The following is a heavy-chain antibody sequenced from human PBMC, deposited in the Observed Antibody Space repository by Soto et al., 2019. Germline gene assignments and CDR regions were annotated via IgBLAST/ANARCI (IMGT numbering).Heavy chain of an antibody. J-gene: IGHJ5*02. V-gene: IGHV4-34*01. CDR2: INHTGGT. D-gene: IGHD3-3*01. CDR3: ATRITVFGLLIPPFDP. CDR1: GGSVAGFY. Sequence: SETRSLTCALYGGSVAGFYWNWIRQPPGRGRGWIGEINHTGGTHYNPTPRSAGTLSVDTSKNTFSLRLSPVTAADTDIYSCATRITVFGLLIPPFDPWGQGTQVTVSS.